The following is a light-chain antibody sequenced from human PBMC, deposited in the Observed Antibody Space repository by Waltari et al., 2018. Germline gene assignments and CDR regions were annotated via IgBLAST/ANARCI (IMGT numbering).Light chain of an antibody. CDR3: QQYHSVPLT. CDR1: QDIKQS. Sequence: DIHMTQSPSSLSAPVGDRVTITCQASQDIKQSLNWFHQKPGTAPEVLIFDASNSQTGAPSRFSGSGLGTDFTFTISSLQPEDMGTYYCQQYHSVPLTFGGGTTVEIK. CDR2: DAS. V-gene: IGKV1-33*01. J-gene: IGKJ4*01.